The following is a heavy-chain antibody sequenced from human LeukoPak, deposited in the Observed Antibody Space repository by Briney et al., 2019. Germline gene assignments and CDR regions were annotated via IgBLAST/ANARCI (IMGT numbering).Heavy chain of an antibody. CDR1: GFTYSSYS. CDR3: ARDWEQLGTFDY. CDR2: ISGSSSYI. V-gene: IGHV3-21*01. Sequence: GGSLRLSCAASGFTYSSYSMNWVRQDPGTGLEWVSSISGSSSYIYYADSVKGRFTISRDNAKNSLYLQMNSLRAEDTAVYYCARDWEQLGTFDYWGQGTLVTVSS. D-gene: IGHD6-13*01. J-gene: IGHJ4*02.